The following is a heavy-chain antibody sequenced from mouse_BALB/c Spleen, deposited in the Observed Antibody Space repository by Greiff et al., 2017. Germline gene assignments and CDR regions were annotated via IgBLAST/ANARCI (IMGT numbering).Heavy chain of an antibody. CDR2: ISSGGGNT. Sequence: EVQVVESGGGLVKPGGSLKLSCAASGFTFSSYTMSWVRQTPEKRLEWVATISSGGGNTYYPDSVKGRFTISRDNAKNNLYLQMSSLRSEDTALYYCARSHDGYFYYYAMDYWGQGTSVTVSS. J-gene: IGHJ4*01. V-gene: IGHV5-9*03. CDR3: ARSHDGYFYYYAMDY. CDR1: GFTFSSYT. D-gene: IGHD2-3*01.